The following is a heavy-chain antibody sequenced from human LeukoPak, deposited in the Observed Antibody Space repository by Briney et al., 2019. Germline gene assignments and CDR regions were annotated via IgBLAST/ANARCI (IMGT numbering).Heavy chain of an antibody. CDR2: INPNSGGT. CDR1: GYTFTGYY. Sequence: GASVKVSCKASGYTFTGYYMHWVRQAPGQGLEWMGWINPNSGGTNYAQKFQGRVTMTRDTSISTAYMELSRLRSDDTAVYYCARGPWHTYSSGWYIWFDPWGQGTLVTVSS. V-gene: IGHV1-2*02. J-gene: IGHJ5*02. D-gene: IGHD6-19*01. CDR3: ARGPWHTYSSGWYIWFDP.